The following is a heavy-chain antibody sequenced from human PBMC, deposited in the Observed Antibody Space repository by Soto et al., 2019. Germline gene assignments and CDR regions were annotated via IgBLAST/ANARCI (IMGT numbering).Heavy chain of an antibody. D-gene: IGHD3-9*01. CDR3: VRQKGFFDWSSHVTGPGGMDV. CDR1: GGSFSGYY. J-gene: IGHJ6*02. CDR2: VHHSGTT. Sequence: QVQLQQWGAGLLKPSETLSLTCAVNGGSFSGYYWNWIRQSAGKGLEWIGRVHHSGTTNYNPSLKSRLTISLETSKTHFSLQLNSVPAADPAMYYCVRQKGFFDWSSHVTGPGGMDVWGQGTSVTVSS. V-gene: IGHV4-34*01.